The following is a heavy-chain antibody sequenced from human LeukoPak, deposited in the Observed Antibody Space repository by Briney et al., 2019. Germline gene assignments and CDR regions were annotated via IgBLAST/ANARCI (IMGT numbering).Heavy chain of an antibody. Sequence: SETLSLTCAVSGYSISSGYYWGWIRQPPGKGLEWIGSIYHSGSTYYNPSLESRVTISVDTSKNQFSLKLSSVTAADTAVYYCARGYCSGGSCSYYGMDVWGKGTTVTVSS. D-gene: IGHD2-15*01. CDR1: GYSISSGYY. V-gene: IGHV4-38-2*01. CDR2: IYHSGST. J-gene: IGHJ6*04. CDR3: ARGYCSGGSCSYYGMDV.